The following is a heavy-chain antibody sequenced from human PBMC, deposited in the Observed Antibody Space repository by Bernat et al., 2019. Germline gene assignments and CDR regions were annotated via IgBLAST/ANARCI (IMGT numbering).Heavy chain of an antibody. CDR1: GFTFSSYS. D-gene: IGHD6-13*01. V-gene: IGHV3-48*01. CDR3: AREGVGSSWTRGFDY. Sequence: EVQLVASGGGLVQPGGSLRLSCAASGFTFSSYSMNWVRQAPGKGLEWVSYISSSSSTIYYADSVKGRFTISRDNAKNSLYLQMNSLRAEDTAVYYCAREGVGSSWTRGFDYWGQGTLVTVSS. CDR2: ISSSSSTI. J-gene: IGHJ4*02.